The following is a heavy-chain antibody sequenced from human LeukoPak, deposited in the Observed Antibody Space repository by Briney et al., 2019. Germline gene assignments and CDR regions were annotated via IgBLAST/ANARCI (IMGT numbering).Heavy chain of an antibody. CDR1: GGSISSSSYY. CDR3: ARIYYYDSSGKGAFDY. CDR2: IYYSGNT. J-gene: IGHJ4*02. Sequence: SETLSLTCTVSGGSISSSSYYWGWLRQPPGKGLEGFGSIYYSGNTHYNPSLKSRVTISVEKSKNTFSLKLSSVTAADTAVYYCARIYYYDSSGKGAFDYWGQGTLVTVSS. D-gene: IGHD3-22*01. V-gene: IGHV4-39*07.